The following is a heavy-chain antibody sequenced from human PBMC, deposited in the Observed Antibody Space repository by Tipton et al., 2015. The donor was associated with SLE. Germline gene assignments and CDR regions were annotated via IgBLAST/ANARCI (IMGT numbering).Heavy chain of an antibody. V-gene: IGHV4-39*07. CDR1: GGSISSSSYY. CDR3: ARRSYCGGDCYRFDY. D-gene: IGHD2-21*01. CDR2: IYYSGST. Sequence: TLSLTCTVSGGSISSSSYYWGWIRQPPGKGLEWIGGIYYSGSTYYNPSLKSRVTISVDTSKNQFSLKLSSVTAADTAVYYRARRSYCGGDCYRFDYWGQGTLVTVSS. J-gene: IGHJ4*02.